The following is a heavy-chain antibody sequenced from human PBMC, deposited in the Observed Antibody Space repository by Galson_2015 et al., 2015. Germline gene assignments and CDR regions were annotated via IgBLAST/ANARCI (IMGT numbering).Heavy chain of an antibody. CDR1: GFTFSSYS. V-gene: IGHV3-21*01. Sequence: SLRLSCAASGFTFSSYSMNWVRQAPGKGLEWVSSISSSSSYIYYADSVKGRFTISRDNAKNSLYLQMNSLRAEDTAVYYCAREIQYQLPDYYYGMDVWGQGTTVTVSS. D-gene: IGHD2-2*01. J-gene: IGHJ6*02. CDR2: ISSSSSYI. CDR3: AREIQYQLPDYYYGMDV.